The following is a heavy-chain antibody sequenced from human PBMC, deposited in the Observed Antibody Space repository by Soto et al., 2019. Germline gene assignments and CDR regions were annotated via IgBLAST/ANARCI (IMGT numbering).Heavy chain of an antibody. CDR2: IIPILGTT. J-gene: IGHJ4*02. CDR3: AAGGKNGYIK. V-gene: IGHV1-69*13. Sequence: ASVKVSCKASGGTFSSYAISWVRQAPGQGLEWMGGIIPILGTTKYAQKFQGRVTMTADESTSTVYMELSSLRSEDGAVYYCAAGGKNGYIKWGQGTQVTVSS. D-gene: IGHD1-1*01. CDR1: GGTFSSYA.